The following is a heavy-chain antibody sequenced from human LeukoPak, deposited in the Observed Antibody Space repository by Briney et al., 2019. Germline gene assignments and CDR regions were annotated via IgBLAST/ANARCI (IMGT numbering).Heavy chain of an antibody. CDR1: GFTFTSYS. V-gene: IGHV3-21*01. D-gene: IGHD3-10*01. CDR2: ITGGGNYM. J-gene: IGHJ4*02. CDR3: ASFRGG. Sequence: PGGSLRLSCAASGFTFTSYSLNWVRQAPGKGLELVSSITGGGNYMYYADSVKGRFTISRDNAKNSLYLQMSSLRAEDTAVYYCASFRGGWGQGTLVTVSS.